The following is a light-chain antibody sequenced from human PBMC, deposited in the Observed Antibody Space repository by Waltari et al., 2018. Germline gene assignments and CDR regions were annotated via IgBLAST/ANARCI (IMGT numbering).Light chain of an antibody. CDR3: TTWDDNLSRWV. CDR2: KNS. J-gene: IGLJ3*02. CDR1: FSNIRVNF. Sequence: QSVLTQPPSASGTPGQGVTISCSGSFSNIRVNFVHWYQHLPGTAPRLLIDKNSQRPSGVPARFSGSKSGTSAYLAISGLRSEDEADYYCTTWDDNLSRWVFGWGTKVTVL. V-gene: IGLV1-47*01.